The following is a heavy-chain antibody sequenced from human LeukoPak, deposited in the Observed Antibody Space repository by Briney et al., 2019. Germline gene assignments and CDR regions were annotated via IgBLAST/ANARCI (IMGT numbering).Heavy chain of an antibody. V-gene: IGHV3-23*01. D-gene: IGHD3-10*01. CDR1: GFTFSSYA. CDR2: ISGSGGST. Sequence: GGSLRLSCAASGFTFSSYAMSWVRQAPGKGLEWVSAISGSGGSTYYADSVRGRFTISRDNSKNTLYLQMNSLRAEDTAIYYCARVRGYGSESFDYWGQGTLVTVSS. CDR3: ARVRGYGSESFDY. J-gene: IGHJ4*02.